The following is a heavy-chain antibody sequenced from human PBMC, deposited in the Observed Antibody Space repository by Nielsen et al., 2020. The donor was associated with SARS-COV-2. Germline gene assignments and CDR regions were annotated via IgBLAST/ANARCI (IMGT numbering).Heavy chain of an antibody. CDR1: GGSISSYY. J-gene: IGHJ4*02. Sequence: SETLSLTCTVSGGSISSYYWSWIRQPPGKGLEWIGYIYYSGSTNYNPSLKSRVTISVDTSKNQFSLKLSSVTAADTAVYYCASSSIAARNFDYWGQGTLVTVSS. CDR2: IYYSGST. V-gene: IGHV4-59*08. CDR3: ASSSIAARNFDY. D-gene: IGHD6-6*01.